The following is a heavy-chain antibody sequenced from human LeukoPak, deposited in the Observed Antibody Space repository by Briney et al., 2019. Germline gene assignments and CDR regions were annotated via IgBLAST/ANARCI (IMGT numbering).Heavy chain of an antibody. CDR2: ISSSGSTI. V-gene: IGHV3-48*03. J-gene: IGHJ4*02. D-gene: IGHD3-10*01. CDR3: ARDFTYGSGSYYNGGFDY. Sequence: GGSLRLSCAASGFTFSSYEMNWVRQAPGKGLEWASYISSSGSTIYYADSVKGRFTISRDNAKNSLYLQMNSLRAEDTAVYYCARDFTYGSGSYYNGGFDYWGQGTLVTVSS. CDR1: GFTFSSYE.